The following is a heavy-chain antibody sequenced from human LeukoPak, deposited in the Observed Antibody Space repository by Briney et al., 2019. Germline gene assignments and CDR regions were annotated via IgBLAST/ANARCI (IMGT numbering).Heavy chain of an antibody. J-gene: IGHJ4*02. D-gene: IGHD5-24*01. CDR3: ARVGLQGSPAYRH. CDR2: ISSSSSTI. Sequence: GGSLRLSCAASGFTFSSYSMNWVRQAPGKGLEWVSYISSSSSTIYYADSVKGRFTISGDNARNSLYLQMNSLRAEDTAVYYCARVGLQGSPAYRHWGQGTLVTVSS. V-gene: IGHV3-48*01. CDR1: GFTFSSYS.